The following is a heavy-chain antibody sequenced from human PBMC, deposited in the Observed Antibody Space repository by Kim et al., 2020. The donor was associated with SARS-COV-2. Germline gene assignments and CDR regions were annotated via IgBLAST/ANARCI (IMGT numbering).Heavy chain of an antibody. CDR2: IYYSGST. Sequence: SETLSLTCTVSGGSISSYYWSWIRQPPGKGLEWIGYIYYSGSTNYNPSLKSRVTISVDTSKNQFSLKLSSVTAADKAVYYCARLVSSSWTHIYYYGMDVWGQGTTVTVSS. CDR3: ARLVSSSWTHIYYYGMDV. J-gene: IGHJ6*02. V-gene: IGHV4-59*01. CDR1: GGSISSYY. D-gene: IGHD6-13*01.